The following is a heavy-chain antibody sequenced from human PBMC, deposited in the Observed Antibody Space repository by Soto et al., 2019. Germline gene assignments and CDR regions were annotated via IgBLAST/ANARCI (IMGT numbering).Heavy chain of an antibody. CDR1: GFTFNTYP. D-gene: IGHD3-10*01. V-gene: IGHV3-23*01. CDR2: ISSTAGRTS. J-gene: IGHJ6*02. Sequence: GGSLRLSCATSGFTFNTYPMTWVRQAPGKGLEWVSSISSTAGRTSSYADSVKGRFAISRDFSDNTVYLQMNNLRVDDTAVYFCAKGVLSFHYGMEVWGQATTVTVSS. CDR3: AKGVLSFHYGMEV.